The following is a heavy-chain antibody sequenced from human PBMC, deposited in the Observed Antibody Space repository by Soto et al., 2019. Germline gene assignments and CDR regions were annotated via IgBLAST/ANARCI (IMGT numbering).Heavy chain of an antibody. CDR2: IYWDDDK. V-gene: IGHV2-5*02. D-gene: IGHD1-26*01. J-gene: IGHJ4*02. Sequence: QITLKESGPTLVKSTQNLTLTCTFSGFSLTTGGVGVAWIRQPPRKALESLAVIYWDDDKRYSPSLKSRLTITKDTSKNQVVITMTNMDPLDTATYYCAHRLGIRNDYWGQGALVIVSS. CDR3: AHRLGIRNDY. CDR1: GFSLTTGGVG.